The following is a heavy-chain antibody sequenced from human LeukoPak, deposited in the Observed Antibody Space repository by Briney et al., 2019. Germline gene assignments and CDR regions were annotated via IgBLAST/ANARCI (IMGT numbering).Heavy chain of an antibody. Sequence: GGSLRLSCAASGFTFSSYAMHWDRQAPGKGLEWVAVIWYDGSNKYYADSVKGRFTISRDNSKNTLYLEMNSLRAEDTAVYYCARDRRGSENYHYFDYWGQGTLVTVSS. D-gene: IGHD3-10*01. CDR1: GFTFSSYA. J-gene: IGHJ4*02. CDR3: ARDRRGSENYHYFDY. V-gene: IGHV3-33*08. CDR2: IWYDGSNK.